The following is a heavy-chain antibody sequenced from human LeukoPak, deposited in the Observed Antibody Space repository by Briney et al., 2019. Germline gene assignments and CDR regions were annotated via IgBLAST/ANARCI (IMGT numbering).Heavy chain of an antibody. CDR1: GYTFTNYY. V-gene: IGHV1-46*01. CDR2: LSPSSGST. CDR3: AREQLVGTYYFDY. J-gene: IGHJ4*02. D-gene: IGHD6-6*01. Sequence: ASVKVSCKASGYTFTNYYMHWVRQAPGQGLEWMGILSPSSGSTSYAQKFQGRVTMTRDTSTSTVYMELSSLRSDDTAVYYCAREQLVGTYYFDYWGQGTLVIVSS.